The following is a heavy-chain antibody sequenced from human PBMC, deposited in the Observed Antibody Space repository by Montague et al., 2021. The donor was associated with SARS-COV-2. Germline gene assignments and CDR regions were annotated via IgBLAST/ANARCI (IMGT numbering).Heavy chain of an antibody. CDR3: TGQRWRGRFDP. CDR2: VHCRGXX. V-gene: IGHV4-39*01. J-gene: IGHJ5*02. Sequence: SETLSLTCDVSGGSVYSNADHLNSDYWAWVRQSPGRGLEWIGSVHCRGXXWQNPSFRGRLTMSGDTSKNSVSLRLTSVPAADTAMYYCTGQRWRGRFDPWGLGTLVIVSS. D-gene: IGHD2-15*01. CDR1: GGSVYSNADHLNSDY.